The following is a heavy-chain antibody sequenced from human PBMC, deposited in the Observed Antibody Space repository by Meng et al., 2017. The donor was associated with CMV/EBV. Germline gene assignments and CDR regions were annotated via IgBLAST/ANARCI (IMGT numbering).Heavy chain of an antibody. D-gene: IGHD1-7*01. CDR3: ARGSGAGTTWSYFDY. Sequence: QLVPSGSGVEEPGPSGKVSCKASGGTFSSYASNWVRQAPGQGLEWMGGIIPIFGPANYAQKFQGRVTITADESTSTAYMELSSLRSEDTAVYYCARGSGAGTTWSYFDYWGQGTLVTVSS. CDR2: IIPIFGPA. CDR1: GGTFSSYA. J-gene: IGHJ4*02. V-gene: IGHV1-69*12.